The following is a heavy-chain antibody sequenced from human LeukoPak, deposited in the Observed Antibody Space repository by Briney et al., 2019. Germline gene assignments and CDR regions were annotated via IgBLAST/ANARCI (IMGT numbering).Heavy chain of an antibody. J-gene: IGHJ6*02. Sequence: GASVKVSCKASGYTFTSHDINWVRQATGQGLEWMGWMSPNSGDTGYAQKFQGRVTMTSDSSISTAYMELSSLRSEDTAVYYCAVSEASRYNYGMDVWGQGTTVTVSS. CDR1: GYTFTSHD. CDR3: AVSEASRYNYGMDV. V-gene: IGHV1-8*01. D-gene: IGHD2-2*01. CDR2: MSPNSGDT.